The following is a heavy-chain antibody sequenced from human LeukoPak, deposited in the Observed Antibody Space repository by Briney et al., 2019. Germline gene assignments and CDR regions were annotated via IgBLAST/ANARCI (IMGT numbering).Heavy chain of an antibody. CDR3: ASDSSSWAAYYFDY. CDR1: GYTFTGYY. J-gene: IGHJ4*02. D-gene: IGHD6-13*01. V-gene: IGHV1-2*02. CDR2: INPNSGGT. Sequence: ASVKVSCKASGYTFTGYYMHWVRQAPGQGLEWMGWINPNSGGTNYAQKFQGRVTMTRDTSISTAYMELSRLRSDDTAVYYCASDSSSWAAYYFDYWDQGTLVTVSS.